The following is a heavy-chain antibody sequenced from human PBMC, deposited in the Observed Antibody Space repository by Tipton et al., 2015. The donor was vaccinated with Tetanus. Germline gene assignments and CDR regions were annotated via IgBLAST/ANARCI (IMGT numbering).Heavy chain of an antibody. CDR2: IYFEGST. Sequence: GLVKPSETLSLNCTVSGASIIDKTHYWGWIRQPPGKGLEWIASIYFEGSTYYSPSLKSRVTIAVDRSQNVFSLNLTSVTAADTAVYYCARPLYGYWFDPWGQGALVTVSS. V-gene: IGHV4-39*02. CDR1: GASIIDKTHY. CDR3: ARPLYGYWFDP. J-gene: IGHJ5*02. D-gene: IGHD3-10*01.